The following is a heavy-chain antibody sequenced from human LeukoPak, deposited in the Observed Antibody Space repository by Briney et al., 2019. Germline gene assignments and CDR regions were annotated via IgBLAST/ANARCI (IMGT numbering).Heavy chain of an antibody. Sequence: ASVKVSCKVSGYTLTELSMHWVRQAPGKGLEWMGGFDPEDGETIYAQKFQGRVTMTEDTSTDTAYMELSSLRSEDTAVYYCARDKAAAGTNWFDPWGQGTLVTVSS. CDR2: FDPEDGET. D-gene: IGHD6-13*01. CDR1: GYTLTELS. J-gene: IGHJ5*02. V-gene: IGHV1-24*01. CDR3: ARDKAAAGTNWFDP.